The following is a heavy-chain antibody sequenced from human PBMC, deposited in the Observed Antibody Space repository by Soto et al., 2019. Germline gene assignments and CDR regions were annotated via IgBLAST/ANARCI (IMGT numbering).Heavy chain of an antibody. V-gene: IGHV4-59*01. CDR1: GGFISSYY. CDR3: ARRRNTMTRDFDS. Sequence: SETLSLTCTVSGGFISSYYWSWIRQPPGKGLEWIGNIFYSGSTNYNPSLKSRVSISVDTPKNQFSLRLNSLTAADTALYYCARRRNTMTRDFDSWGQGIQVTVSS. D-gene: IGHD3-3*01. CDR2: IFYSGST. J-gene: IGHJ4*02.